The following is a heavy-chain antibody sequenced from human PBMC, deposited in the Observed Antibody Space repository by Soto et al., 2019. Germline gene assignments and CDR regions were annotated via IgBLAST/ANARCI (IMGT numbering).Heavy chain of an antibody. CDR3: AREMASWGPYYYYYYGMDV. J-gene: IGHJ6*02. CDR2: INPNSGGT. D-gene: IGHD3-16*01. V-gene: IGHV1-2*04. CDR1: GYTFTGYY. Sequence: GASVKVSCKASGYTFTGYYMHWVRQAPGQGLEWMGWINPNSGGTNYAQKFQGWVTMTRDTSISTAYMELSRLRSDDTAVYYCAREMASWGPYYYYYYGMDVWGQGTTVTVSS.